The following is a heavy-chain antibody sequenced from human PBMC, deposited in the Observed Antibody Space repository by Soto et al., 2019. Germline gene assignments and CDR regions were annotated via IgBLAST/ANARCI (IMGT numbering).Heavy chain of an antibody. J-gene: IGHJ5*02. CDR3: ARVKSYDILTGYSTWFDP. V-gene: IGHV1-8*01. CDR2: MNPNSGNT. Sequence: GASVKVSCKASGYTFTRYDINWVRQATGQGLEWMGWMNPNSGNTGYAQNFQGRVTMTRNTSISTAYMELSSLRSEDTAVYYCARVKSYDILTGYSTWFDPWGQGTLVTVSS. D-gene: IGHD3-9*01. CDR1: GYTFTRYD.